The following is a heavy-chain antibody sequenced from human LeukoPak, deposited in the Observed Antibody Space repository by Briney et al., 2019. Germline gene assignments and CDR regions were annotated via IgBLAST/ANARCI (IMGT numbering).Heavy chain of an antibody. CDR3: ARGPLIGSSTRSYFDY. Sequence: GGSLRLSCAASGFTFSSYAMHWVRQAPGKGLEYVSAISSNGGSTYYANSVKGRFTISRDNSKNTLYLQMGSLRAEDMAVYYCARGPLIGSSTRSYFDYWGQGTLVTVSS. V-gene: IGHV3-64*01. D-gene: IGHD2-2*01. J-gene: IGHJ4*02. CDR1: GFTFSSYA. CDR2: ISSNGGST.